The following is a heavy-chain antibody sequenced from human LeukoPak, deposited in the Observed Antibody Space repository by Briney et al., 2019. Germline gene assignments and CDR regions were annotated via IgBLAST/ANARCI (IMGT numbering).Heavy chain of an antibody. Sequence: GGSLRLSCAASGFAFSDHYMDWVRQAPGKGLEWVGRTRNKANSYTTEYAASVKGRFTISRDDSKNSLYLQMNSLKTEDTAVYYCAKILFSGWFGEIDYWGQGTLVTVSS. CDR2: TRNKANSYTT. CDR3: AKILFSGWFGEIDY. V-gene: IGHV3-72*01. D-gene: IGHD3-10*01. CDR1: GFAFSDHY. J-gene: IGHJ4*02.